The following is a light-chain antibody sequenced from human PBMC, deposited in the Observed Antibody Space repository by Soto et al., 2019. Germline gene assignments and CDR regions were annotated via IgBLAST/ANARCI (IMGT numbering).Light chain of an antibody. J-gene: IGLJ3*02. V-gene: IGLV3-21*02. Sequence: SYVMTQPPSVSVAPGQTARITCGGNNIGSKRVHWHQQKPGQAPVLVVHDNSDRPSGIPERFSGSNSGNTATLTISRVEAGDEADYYCQVWDSSSNHRVFGGGTKLIVL. CDR3: QVWDSSSNHRV. CDR1: NIGSKR. CDR2: DNS.